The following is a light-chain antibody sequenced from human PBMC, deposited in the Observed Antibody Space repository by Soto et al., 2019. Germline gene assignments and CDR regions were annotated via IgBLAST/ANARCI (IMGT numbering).Light chain of an antibody. Sequence: EIVLTQSPGTLSVSPGERVTLSCRASQSISSSYLAWYQQRPGQAPRPLIFGASYRATGIPDRFSGSGCGTYFTLTMSRLEPVDFAVDDCQEYNSSPPEFTFGPGTKVDSK. V-gene: IGKV3-20*01. CDR1: QSISSSY. J-gene: IGKJ3*01. CDR2: GAS. CDR3: QEYNSSPPEFT.